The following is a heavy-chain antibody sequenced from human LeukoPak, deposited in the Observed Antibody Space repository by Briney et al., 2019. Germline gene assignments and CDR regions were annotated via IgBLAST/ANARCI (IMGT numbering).Heavy chain of an antibody. V-gene: IGHV1-24*01. CDR2: FDPEDGET. Sequence: ASVKVSCKVSGYTLTELSMHWVRQAPGKGLGWMGGFDPEDGETIYAQKFQGRVTMTEDTSTDTAYMELSSLRSEDTAVYYCATVRRPDVVTAPRGYYYYGMDVWGQGTTVTVSS. CDR1: GYTLTELS. J-gene: IGHJ6*02. CDR3: ATVRRPDVVTAPRGYYYYGMDV. D-gene: IGHD2-21*02.